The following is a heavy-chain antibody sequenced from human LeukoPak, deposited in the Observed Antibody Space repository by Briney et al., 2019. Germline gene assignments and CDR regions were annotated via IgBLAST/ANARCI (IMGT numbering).Heavy chain of an antibody. J-gene: IGHJ6*03. CDR1: GFTFTNYW. D-gene: IGHD5-24*01. CDR2: IYLDGSRA. Sequence: GGSLRLSCAVSGFTFTNYWMSWARQSPGKGLEWVANIYLDGSRAYYVDSVKGRFTISRDNAKNSLFLQMNSLSAEDTAVYYCAKGEMATISQYYYYYYYMDVWGKGTTVTISS. CDR3: AKGEMATISQYYYYYYYMDV. V-gene: IGHV3-7*01.